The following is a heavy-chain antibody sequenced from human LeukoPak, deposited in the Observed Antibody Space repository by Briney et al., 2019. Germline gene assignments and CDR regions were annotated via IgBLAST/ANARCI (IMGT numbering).Heavy chain of an antibody. CDR1: GFTFSSYS. Sequence: GGSLRLSCAASGFTFSSYSMSWVRQVPGKGLEWVSSISVSGSYIYYADSLKGRFTISRDNAKSSLYLQMNSLRAEDTAVYYCARDRNYLAPSYYYYGMDVWGQGTTVTVSS. CDR2: ISVSGSYI. V-gene: IGHV3-21*01. J-gene: IGHJ6*02. D-gene: IGHD5-24*01. CDR3: ARDRNYLAPSYYYYGMDV.